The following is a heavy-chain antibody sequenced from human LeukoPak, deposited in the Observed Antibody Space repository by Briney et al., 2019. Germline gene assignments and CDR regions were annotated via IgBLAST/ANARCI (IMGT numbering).Heavy chain of an antibody. CDR2: INPNSGGT. D-gene: IGHD2-15*01. Sequence: ASVKVSCKASGYTFTGFYMHWVRQAPGQGLEWLGWINPNSGGTNYAQKFQGRVTMTRDTSLSPAYLELSRTRGDDTAVYYCARNMERAATHDFDYWGQGTLVTVSS. CDR3: ARNMERAATHDFDY. J-gene: IGHJ4*02. V-gene: IGHV1-2*02. CDR1: GYTFTGFY.